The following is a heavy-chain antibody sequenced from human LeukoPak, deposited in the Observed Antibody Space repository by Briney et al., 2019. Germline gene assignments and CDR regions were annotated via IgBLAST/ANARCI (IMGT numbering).Heavy chain of an antibody. CDR3: ARGVGYVDYPFDY. J-gene: IGHJ4*02. CDR2: IYSGGTT. V-gene: IGHV3-66*01. CDR1: GFTVSSNY. D-gene: IGHD4-17*01. Sequence: PGGSLRLSCAVSGFTVSSNYRSWVRQAPGKGLEWVSVIYSGGTTYYSDSVKGRYTISRDTSNNTLYLQINNVRAEDTAVYDCARGVGYVDYPFDYSERQSLVTVST.